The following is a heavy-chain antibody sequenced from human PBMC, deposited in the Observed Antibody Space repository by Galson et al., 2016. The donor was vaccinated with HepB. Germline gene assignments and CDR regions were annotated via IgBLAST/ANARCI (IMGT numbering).Heavy chain of an antibody. V-gene: IGHV3-23*01. J-gene: IGHJ5*02. CDR1: DFSFRSYA. D-gene: IGHD3-10*01. Sequence: SLRLSCAASDFSFRSYAMAWVRQAPGKGLEWVLTITGGAGTTFYADSVKGRFSISRDNAKNSLYLQMNSLRAEDTAMYYCARDRIIMLRGVTNWLDPWGQGTLVTVSS. CDR2: ITGGAGTT. CDR3: ARDRIIMLRGVTNWLDP.